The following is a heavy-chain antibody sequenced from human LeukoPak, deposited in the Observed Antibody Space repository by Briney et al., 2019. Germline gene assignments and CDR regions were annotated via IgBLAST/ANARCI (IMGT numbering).Heavy chain of an antibody. CDR2: IYPGDSDT. Sequence: GESLKISCNGSGYSFTSFWISWVRHLPGKGLEWMGIIYPGDSDTRYSPSFQGQVTISADKSISTAYLQWSSLKASDTAMYYCARRRRSGNEASEVDYWGQGTLVTVSS. V-gene: IGHV5-51*01. J-gene: IGHJ4*02. CDR1: GYSFTSFW. D-gene: IGHD2-15*01. CDR3: ARRRRSGNEASEVDY.